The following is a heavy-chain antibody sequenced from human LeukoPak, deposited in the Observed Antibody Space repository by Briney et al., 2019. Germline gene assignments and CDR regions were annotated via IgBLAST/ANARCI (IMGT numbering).Heavy chain of an antibody. CDR2: IKSKTDGGTT. CDR1: GFTFSNAW. J-gene: IGHJ6*03. D-gene: IGHD4-11*01. V-gene: IGHV3-15*01. Sequence: KPGGSLRLSCADSGFTFSNAWMSWVRQAPGKGLEWVGRIKSKTDGGTTDYAAPVKGRFTISREDSKNTLCLQMNSLKTEDTAVYYCTTYVGAYSNWGDYYYYYMDVWGKGTTVTVSS. CDR3: TTYVGAYSNWGDYYYYYMDV.